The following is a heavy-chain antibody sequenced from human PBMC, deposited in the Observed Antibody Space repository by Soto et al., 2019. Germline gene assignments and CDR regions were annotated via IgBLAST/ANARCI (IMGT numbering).Heavy chain of an antibody. Sequence: QVQLVESGGGVVQPGRSLRLSCAASGFTFSSYAMHWVRQAPGKGLEWVAVISYDGSNKYYADSVKGRFTISRDNSKNTLYLQMNSLRTEDTAVYYCARPLRRNDYNWAYFDLWCRGSLVTVSS. V-gene: IGHV3-30-3*01. CDR1: GFTFSSYA. CDR3: ARPLRRNDYNWAYFDL. D-gene: IGHD4-4*01. CDR2: ISYDGSNK. J-gene: IGHJ2*01.